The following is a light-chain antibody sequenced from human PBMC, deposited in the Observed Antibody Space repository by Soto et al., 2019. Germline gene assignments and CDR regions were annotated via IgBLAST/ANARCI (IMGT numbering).Light chain of an antibody. V-gene: IGLV2-14*01. J-gene: IGLJ2*01. CDR3: SSYTTTTTPLV. CDR2: EVT. CDR1: SSDIGTYDY. Sequence: QSALTQPASVSGSPGQSITISCTGTSSDIGTYDYVSWYQHHPGKAPKLMIYEVTNRPSGVSDRFSGSKSGKTASLTISGLQAEDEADYYCSSYTTTTTPLVFGGGTQLTVL.